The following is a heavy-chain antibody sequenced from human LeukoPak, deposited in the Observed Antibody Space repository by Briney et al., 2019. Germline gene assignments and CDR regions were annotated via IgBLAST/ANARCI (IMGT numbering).Heavy chain of an antibody. CDR3: ARASQQLVSDY. J-gene: IGHJ4*02. CDR2: IYTSGST. D-gene: IGHD6-13*01. Sequence: SETLSLTCTVSGGSISSGSYYWSWIRQPAGKGLEWIGRIYTSGSTNYNPSLKSRVTISVYTSKNQFSLKLSSVTAADTAVYYCARASQQLVSDYWGQGTLVTVSS. V-gene: IGHV4-61*02. CDR1: GGSISSGSYY.